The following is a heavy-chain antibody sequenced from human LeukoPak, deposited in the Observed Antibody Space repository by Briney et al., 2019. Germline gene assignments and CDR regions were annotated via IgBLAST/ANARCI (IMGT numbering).Heavy chain of an antibody. CDR2: ISGSLSTI. CDR1: GFTFSNFA. Sequence: GGSLRLSCVASGFTFSNFAMSWVRQAPGKGLEWVSAISGSLSTIYYADSVKGRFTISRDNSKNTLFLQMNSLRAEDTAIYSCAKDQSGSGTYFGNGALDIWGQGTMVTVSS. D-gene: IGHD3-10*01. V-gene: IGHV3-23*01. CDR3: AKDQSGSGTYFGNGALDI. J-gene: IGHJ3*02.